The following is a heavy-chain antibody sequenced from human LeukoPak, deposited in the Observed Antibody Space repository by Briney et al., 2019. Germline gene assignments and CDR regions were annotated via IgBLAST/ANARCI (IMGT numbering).Heavy chain of an antibody. CDR3: ARVRYCSGGSCSSPTYFDY. CDR2: IYHSGST. D-gene: IGHD2-15*01. V-gene: IGHV4-38-2*02. Sequence: PSETLSLTCTVSGYSISSDYYWGWIRQPPGKGLEWIGNIYHSGSTYYNASLKSRVTILVGMSKNQFSLKLSSVTAADTAVYYCARVRYCSGGSCSSPTYFDYWGQGTLVTVSS. CDR1: GYSISSDYY. J-gene: IGHJ4*02.